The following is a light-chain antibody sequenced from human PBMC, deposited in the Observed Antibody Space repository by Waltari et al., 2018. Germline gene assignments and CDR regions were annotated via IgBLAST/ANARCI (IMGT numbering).Light chain of an antibody. CDR2: DAS. V-gene: IGKV3-20*01. J-gene: IGKJ1*01. CDR3: QKYGTLPAT. Sequence: EIVLTQSPGTPSLSPGERATLSCRASQSVSRTLAWYQQKPGQAPRLLIYDASSRATGIPDGFSGSGSGTDFSLTISRLEPEDFAVYYCQKYGTLPATFGQGTKVEIK. CDR1: QSVSRT.